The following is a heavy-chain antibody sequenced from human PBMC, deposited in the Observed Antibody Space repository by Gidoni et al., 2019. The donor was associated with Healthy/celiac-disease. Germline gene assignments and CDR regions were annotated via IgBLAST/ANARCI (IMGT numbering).Heavy chain of an antibody. J-gene: IGHJ3*02. V-gene: IGHV3-21*01. Sequence: EVQLVESGGGLVKPGGSLRLSCAASGFTFSSYIMNWVRQAPGKGLEWVSSISSSSSYIYYADSVKGRFTISRDNAKNSLYLQMNSLRAEDTAVYYCARGIVGAMGAFDIWGQGTMVTVSS. CDR2: ISSSSSYI. CDR3: ARGIVGAMGAFDI. CDR1: GFTFSSYI. D-gene: IGHD1-26*01.